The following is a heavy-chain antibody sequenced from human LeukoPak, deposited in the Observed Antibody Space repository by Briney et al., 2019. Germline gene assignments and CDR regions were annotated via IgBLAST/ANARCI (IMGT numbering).Heavy chain of an antibody. Sequence: ASVKVSCKASGYTFTGYYMHWVRQAPGQGLEWMGWINPNSGGTNYAQKFQGRVTMTRDTSISTAYMELSRLRSDDTAVYYCARGAGIMITFGGVIVIPLPPDYWGQETLVTVSS. CDR1: GYTFTGYY. V-gene: IGHV1-2*02. D-gene: IGHD3-16*02. CDR2: INPNSGGT. CDR3: ARGAGIMITFGGVIVIPLPPDY. J-gene: IGHJ4*02.